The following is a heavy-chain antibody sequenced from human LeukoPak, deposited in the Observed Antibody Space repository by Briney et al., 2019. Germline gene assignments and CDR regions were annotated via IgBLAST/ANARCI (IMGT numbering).Heavy chain of an antibody. CDR3: AKSDSYCTNGVCYGNDAFDI. CDR2: ISGSGGST. V-gene: IGHV3-23*01. Sequence: GGTLRLSCAASGFTFSSYGMSWVRQAPGKGLEWVSAISGSGGSTYYADSVKGRFTISRDNSKNTLYLQMNSLRAEDTAVYYCAKSDSYCTNGVCYGNDAFDIWGQGTMVTVSS. CDR1: GFTFSSYG. J-gene: IGHJ3*02. D-gene: IGHD2-8*01.